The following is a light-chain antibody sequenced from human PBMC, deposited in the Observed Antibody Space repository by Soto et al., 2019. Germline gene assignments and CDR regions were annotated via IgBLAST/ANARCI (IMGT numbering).Light chain of an antibody. CDR2: DAS. J-gene: IGKJ4*01. Sequence: EIVLTQSPATLSSSPGERATLSCRASQSVYSDLAWYQQKPGQAPRLLIYDASNRATGIPARFSGSGSGTDFTLTISSLEPEDFAVYYCQQRRNWPPLTFGG. CDR3: QQRRNWPPLT. CDR1: QSVYSD. V-gene: IGKV3-11*01.